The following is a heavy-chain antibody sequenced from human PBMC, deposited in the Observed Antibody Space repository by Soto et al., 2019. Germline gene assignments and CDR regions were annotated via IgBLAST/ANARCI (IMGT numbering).Heavy chain of an antibody. CDR2: ISSSSSYI. J-gene: IGHJ4*02. Sequence: GGSLRLSCAASGFTFSSYSMNWVRQAPGKGLEWVSSISSSSSYIYYADSVKGRFTTSRDNAKNSLYLQMNSLRAEDTAVYYCARDLFVEYSSSSVGYWGQGTLVTVS. D-gene: IGHD6-6*01. V-gene: IGHV3-21*01. CDR1: GFTFSSYS. CDR3: ARDLFVEYSSSSVGY.